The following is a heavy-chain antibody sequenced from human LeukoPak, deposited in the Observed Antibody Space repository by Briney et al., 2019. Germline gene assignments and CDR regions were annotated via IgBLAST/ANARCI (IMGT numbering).Heavy chain of an antibody. CDR2: INPNTGVT. V-gene: IGHV1-2*02. CDR1: GYTFTGYY. J-gene: IGHJ4*02. D-gene: IGHD1-26*01. Sequence: ASVKVSCKASGYTFTGYYMHWVRQAPGQGLEWMGWINPNTGVTHYAQKIQDRVTMTRDTSISTAYMELSSLRSDDTAVYYCARDLLVGPTNAYWGQGTLVTVSS. CDR3: ARDLLVGPTNAY.